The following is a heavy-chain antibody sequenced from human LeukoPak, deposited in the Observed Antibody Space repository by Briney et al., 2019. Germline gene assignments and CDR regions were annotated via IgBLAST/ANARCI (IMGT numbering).Heavy chain of an antibody. CDR1: GYSFTSYW. D-gene: IGHD1-1*01. CDR3: ARHYMDDREEYYFDY. CDR2: IYPGDSDT. V-gene: IGHV5-51*01. J-gene: IGHJ4*02. Sequence: GESLKISCQGSGYSFTSYWIGWVRQLPGKGLEWMGIIYPGDSDTRYSPSFQGQVTISADKSISTAYLQWSSLKASDTAMYYCARHYMDDREEYYFDYWGQGTLVTVSS.